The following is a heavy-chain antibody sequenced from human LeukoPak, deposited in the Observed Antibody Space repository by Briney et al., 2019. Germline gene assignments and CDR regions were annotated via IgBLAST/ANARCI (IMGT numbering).Heavy chain of an antibody. D-gene: IGHD5-12*01. V-gene: IGHV1-2*02. CDR3: ATRVATAFTY. CDR1: GYTFTDYY. CDR2: VNPDSGDS. J-gene: IGHJ4*02. Sequence: ASVKVSCKASGYTFTDYYIHWVQQAPGQGLEWMAFVNPDSGDSYSAPKFQGRVTMTRDTSITTASMELKWLTSDDTAVYYCATRVATAFTYCGQGTLLTVSS.